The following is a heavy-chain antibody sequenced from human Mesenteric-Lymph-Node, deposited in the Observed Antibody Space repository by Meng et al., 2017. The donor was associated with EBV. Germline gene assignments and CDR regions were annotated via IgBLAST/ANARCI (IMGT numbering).Heavy chain of an antibody. J-gene: IGHJ5*02. CDR2: INHSGST. D-gene: IGHD4-17*01. CDR3: ARDPSVTTGNWFDP. V-gene: IGHV4-34*01. CDR1: GGSFSGYY. Sequence: QVQLQQWGAGLLKPSETLSLTCAVYGGSFSGYYWSWIRQPPGKGLEWIGEINHSGSTNYNPSLKSRVTISVDTSKNQFSLKLSSVTAADTAVYYCARDPSVTTGNWFDPWGQGTLVTVSS.